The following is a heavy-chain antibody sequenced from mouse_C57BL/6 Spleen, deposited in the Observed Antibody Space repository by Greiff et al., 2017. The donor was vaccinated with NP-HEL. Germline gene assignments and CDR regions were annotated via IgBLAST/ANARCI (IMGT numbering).Heavy chain of an antibody. D-gene: IGHD1-1*01. CDR3: ARTPFITTVVEGDYYAMDY. J-gene: IGHJ4*01. Sequence: QVQLKQSGPGLVQPSQSLSITCTVSGFSLTSYGVHWVRQSPGKGLEWLGVIWRGGSTDYNAAFISRLSISKDNSKSQVFFKMNSLQADDTAIYYCARTPFITTVVEGDYYAMDYWGQGTSVTVSS. CDR2: IWRGGST. CDR1: GFSLTSYG. V-gene: IGHV2-2*01.